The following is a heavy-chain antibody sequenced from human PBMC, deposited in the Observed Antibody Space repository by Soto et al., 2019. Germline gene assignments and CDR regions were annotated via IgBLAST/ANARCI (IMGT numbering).Heavy chain of an antibody. D-gene: IGHD5-12*01. Sequence: QVQLQESGPGLVKPSETLFLTCAVSGDSLSSGSYYWTWVRQHPGEGLEWMGYIYFSGSAYSNPSLKNRLTLSVDTSKNQFSLRLDSVTAADTAVYYCGGAATRLNRAIDYWGQGTLVTVSS. J-gene: IGHJ4*02. CDR1: GDSLSSGSYY. CDR2: IYFSGSA. V-gene: IGHV4-31*11. CDR3: GGAATRLNRAIDY.